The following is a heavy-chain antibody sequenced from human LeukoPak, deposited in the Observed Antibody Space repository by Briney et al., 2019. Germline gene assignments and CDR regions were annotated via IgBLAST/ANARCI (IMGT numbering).Heavy chain of an antibody. Sequence: GGSLRLSCAASGFTFGSYTMSWVRQAPGKGLEWVSAISGSGGSTYYADSVKGRFTISRDNSKNTLYLQMNSLRAEDTAVYYCAKRRRELPLDYWGQGTLVTVSS. CDR1: GFTFGSYT. D-gene: IGHD1-26*01. CDR2: ISGSGGST. V-gene: IGHV3-23*01. J-gene: IGHJ4*02. CDR3: AKRRRELPLDY.